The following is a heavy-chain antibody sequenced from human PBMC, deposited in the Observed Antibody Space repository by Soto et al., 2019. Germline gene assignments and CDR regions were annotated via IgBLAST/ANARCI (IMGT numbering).Heavy chain of an antibody. D-gene: IGHD6-13*01. CDR2: IYYSGST. V-gene: IGHV4-59*01. CDR3: ARGAAPSSSWAINWFDP. CDR1: GGSISSYY. J-gene: IGHJ5*02. Sequence: SETLSLTCTVSGGSISSYYWSWMRQPPGKGLEWIGYIYYSGSTNYNPSLKSRVTISVDTSKNQFSLKLSSVTAADTAVYSCARGAAPSSSWAINWFDPWGQGTLVT.